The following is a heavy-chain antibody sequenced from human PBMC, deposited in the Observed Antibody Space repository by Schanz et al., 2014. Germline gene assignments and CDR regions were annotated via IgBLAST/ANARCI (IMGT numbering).Heavy chain of an antibody. CDR2: ISSTSSSK. J-gene: IGHJ4*02. Sequence: EVHLVESGGGLGQRGGSLIVSCEGSGFTFNSYSMNWVRQAPGKGLEWISHISSTSSSKDYADSVKGRFSISRDNAKNSLYLQMNSLRDEDTAVYYCAKDGEIWSGYPEYFDSWGQGTLVTVSS. V-gene: IGHV3-48*02. D-gene: IGHD3-3*01. CDR1: GFTFNSYS. CDR3: AKDGEIWSGYPEYFDS.